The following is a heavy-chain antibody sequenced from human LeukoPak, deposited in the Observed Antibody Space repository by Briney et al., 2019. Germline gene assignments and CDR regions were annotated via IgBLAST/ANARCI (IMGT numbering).Heavy chain of an antibody. D-gene: IGHD3-10*01. CDR3: AKCASDNRAFDL. CDR2: GYYSGNT. V-gene: IGHV4-59*08. Sequence: VKPSETLSLICTVSGPSITFYHWNWPRQAPGQGPEWIGYGYYSGNTKYNPPLKSRVTISVDTSKNQFSLTLSSVTAPDTAVYFWAKCASDNRAFDLWGEGTPVSVSS. J-gene: IGHJ4*02. CDR1: GPSITFYH.